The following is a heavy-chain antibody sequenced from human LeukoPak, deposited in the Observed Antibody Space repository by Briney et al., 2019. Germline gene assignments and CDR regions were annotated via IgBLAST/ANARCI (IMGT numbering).Heavy chain of an antibody. Sequence: GESLKISCKGSGYIFTSYWIGWVRQMPGKGLEWMGIIYPGDSDTRYSPSFQGQVTISADKSISTAYLQWSSLKASDTAMYYCARLNSVNYHYYGLDVWGQGTTVTVSS. CDR3: ARLNSVNYHYYGLDV. CDR2: IYPGDSDT. CDR1: GYIFTSYW. J-gene: IGHJ6*02. V-gene: IGHV5-51*01. D-gene: IGHD2/OR15-2a*01.